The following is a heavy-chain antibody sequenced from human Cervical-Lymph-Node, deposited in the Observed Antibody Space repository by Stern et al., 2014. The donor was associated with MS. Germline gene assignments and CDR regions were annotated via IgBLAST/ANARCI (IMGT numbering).Heavy chain of an antibody. CDR3: VRTESFYYYDGMDV. CDR1: GSTFSKSA. Sequence: VHLEESGGGVVPPGRSLRLSCADSGSTFSKSAMHWVRQAPGKGLEWVAVISHDGSNKQYGDSVKGRLAISRDNSRIALSLEIYSLRAEDTAVYYCVRTESFYYYDGMDVWGHGTTVIVSS. V-gene: IGHV3-30*09. CDR2: ISHDGSNK. J-gene: IGHJ6*02.